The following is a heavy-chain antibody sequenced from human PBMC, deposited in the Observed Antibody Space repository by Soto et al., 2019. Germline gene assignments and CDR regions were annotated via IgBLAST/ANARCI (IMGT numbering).Heavy chain of an antibody. Sequence: SETLSLTCAVSGGSISSSNWWSWVRQPPGKGLEWIGEIYHSGSTNYNPSLKGRVTISVDKPKNQFSLKLSSVTAADTAVYYCAHAGATGMNPIDYWGQGTLVTVSS. D-gene: IGHD1-26*01. CDR2: IYHSGST. CDR1: GGSISSSNW. V-gene: IGHV4-4*02. J-gene: IGHJ4*02. CDR3: AHAGATGMNPIDY.